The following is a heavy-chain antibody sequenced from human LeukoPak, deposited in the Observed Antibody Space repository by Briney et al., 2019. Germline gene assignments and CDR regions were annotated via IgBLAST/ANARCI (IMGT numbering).Heavy chain of an antibody. CDR3: ARDWVGISRNAFDI. V-gene: IGHV3-20*04. D-gene: IGHD2-21*01. J-gene: IGHJ3*02. CDR1: GFTFDDYG. CDR2: INWYGGIT. Sequence: GGSLRLSCAASGFTFDDYGMSWVRQAPGKGLEWVSNINWYGGITGYADSVKGRFTISRDNAKKSLYLQMNSLRAEDTALYYCARDWVGISRNAFDIWGQGTMVTVSS.